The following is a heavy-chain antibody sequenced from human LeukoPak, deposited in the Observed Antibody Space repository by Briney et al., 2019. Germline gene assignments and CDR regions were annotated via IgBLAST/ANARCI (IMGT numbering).Heavy chain of an antibody. J-gene: IGHJ5*02. D-gene: IGHD2-2*02. CDR3: ARDLIVVVPAAIPDSWFDP. V-gene: IGHV1-18*01. CDR2: ISAYNGNT. CDR1: GYTFTSYG. Sequence: ASVKVSCKASGYTFTSYGISWVRQAPGQGLEWMGWISAYNGNTNYAQKLQGRVTMTTDTSTSTAYMELRSLRSDDPAVYYCARDLIVVVPAAIPDSWFDPWGQGTLVTVSS.